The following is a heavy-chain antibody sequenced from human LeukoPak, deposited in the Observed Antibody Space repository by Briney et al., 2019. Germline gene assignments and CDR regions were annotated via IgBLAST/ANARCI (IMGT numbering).Heavy chain of an antibody. CDR1: GFTFGTYS. D-gene: IGHD6-19*01. CDR3: ARDISGWLDY. CDR2: ISSSSSFI. J-gene: IGHJ4*02. V-gene: IGHV3-21*01. Sequence: GGSLRLSCAASGFTFGTYSMNWVRQAPGKGLEWVSSISSSSSFIYYADSVKGRFTISRDNAKNSLYLQMNRLRAEDTAVYYCARDISGWLDYWGQGTLVTVSS.